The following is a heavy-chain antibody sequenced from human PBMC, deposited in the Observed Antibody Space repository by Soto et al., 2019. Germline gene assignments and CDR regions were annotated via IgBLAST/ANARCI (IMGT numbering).Heavy chain of an antibody. CDR2: MNPNSGNT. CDR1: GYTFTSYD. V-gene: IGHV1-18*01. J-gene: IGHJ5*02. D-gene: IGHD2-2*01. CDR3: ARDRRGSIVVVPAAIPDNWFDP. Sequence: ASVKVSCKASGYTFTSYDINWVRQATGQGLEWMGWMNPNSGNTNYAQKLQGRVTMTTDTSTSTAYMELRSLRSDDTAVYYCARDRRGSIVVVPAAIPDNWFDPWGQGTLVTVS.